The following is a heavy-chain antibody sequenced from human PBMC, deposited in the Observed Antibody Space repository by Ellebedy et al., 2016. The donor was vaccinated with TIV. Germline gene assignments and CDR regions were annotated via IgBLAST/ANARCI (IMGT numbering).Heavy chain of an antibody. CDR3: ARVRFGDTAVDY. V-gene: IGHV3-13*01. Sequence: GGSLRLSCAASGFTFSSYDMHLVRQGTGKGLEWVSAFGTAGDTYYPGSVKGRFTISRENAKNSLYLQITSLRAEDTAVYYCARVRFGDTAVDYWGQGTLVTVSS. D-gene: IGHD2-21*01. CDR1: GFTFSSYD. CDR2: FGTAGDT. J-gene: IGHJ4*03.